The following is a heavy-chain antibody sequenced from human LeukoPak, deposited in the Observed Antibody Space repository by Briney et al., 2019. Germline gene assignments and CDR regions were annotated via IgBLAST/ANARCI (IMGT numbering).Heavy chain of an antibody. V-gene: IGHV3-21*01. CDR2: ISSSSSYI. Sequence: SGGSLRLSCAASGFTFSSYEMNWVRQAPGKGLEWVSSISSSSSYIYYADSVKGRFTISRDNAKNSLYLQMNSLRAKDTAVYYCARDGWELLLSTAFDIWGQGTMVTVSS. CDR1: GFTFSSYE. J-gene: IGHJ3*02. D-gene: IGHD1-26*01. CDR3: ARDGWELLLSTAFDI.